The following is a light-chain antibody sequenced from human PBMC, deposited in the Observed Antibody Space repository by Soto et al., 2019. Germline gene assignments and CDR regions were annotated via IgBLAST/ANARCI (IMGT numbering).Light chain of an antibody. CDR2: EVS. CDR1: SSAIGAYKY. V-gene: IGLV2-14*01. Sequence: QSALTQPASVSGSPGQSVTISCTGTSSAIGAYKYVSWYQHHPGKSPRLLIYEVSNRPSGVSNRFSASKSGNTASLTISGLQAEDEADYYYCSYRSSSTLVFGGGTKLTVL. J-gene: IGLJ2*01. CDR3: CSYRSSSTLV.